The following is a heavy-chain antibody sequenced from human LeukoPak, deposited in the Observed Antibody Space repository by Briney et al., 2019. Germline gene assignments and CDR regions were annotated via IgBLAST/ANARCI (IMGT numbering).Heavy chain of an antibody. V-gene: IGHV3-23*01. CDR1: GFTFSSYA. CDR3: AKGYCSTSRCYLNPFDY. CDR2: ISGSGGST. J-gene: IGHJ4*02. D-gene: IGHD2-2*01. Sequence: GGSLRLSCAASGFTFSSYAMSWVRQAPGKGLEGVSCISGSGGSTYYADSVKGRFTISRDNSKNTLHLQMNSLRAEDTAVFYCAKGYCSTSRCYLNPFDYWGQGTLVAVSS.